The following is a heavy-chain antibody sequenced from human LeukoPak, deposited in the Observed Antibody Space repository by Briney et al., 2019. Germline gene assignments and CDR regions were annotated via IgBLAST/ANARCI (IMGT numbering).Heavy chain of an antibody. CDR2: IKSKTDGGTT. D-gene: IGHD3-3*01. V-gene: IGHV3-15*01. Sequence: GGSLRLSCAASGSTFSNAWMSWVRQAPGKGLEWVGRIKSKTDGGTTDYAAPVKGRFTISRDGSKNTLYLQMNSLKTEDTAVYYCAKGGSVFWSVYADHWGQGTLVTVSS. J-gene: IGHJ4*01. CDR1: GSTFSNAW. CDR3: AKGGSVFWSVYADH.